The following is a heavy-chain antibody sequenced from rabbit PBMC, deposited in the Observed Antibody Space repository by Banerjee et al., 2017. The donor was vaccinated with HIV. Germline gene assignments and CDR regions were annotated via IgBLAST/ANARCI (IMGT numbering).Heavy chain of an antibody. CDR2: IDPVFGGT. V-gene: IGHV1S7*01. CDR1: GFDFSSCY. D-gene: IGHD4-1*01. CDR3: ARDLAGVIGWNFNV. Sequence: QLKESGGGLVQPGGSLKLSCKASGFDFSSCYMSWVRQAPGKGLEWIGYIDPVFGGTYYASWVNGRFTISSHNAQNTLYLQLNSLTAADTATYFCARDLAGVIGWNFNVWGQAPSSPS. J-gene: IGHJ4*01.